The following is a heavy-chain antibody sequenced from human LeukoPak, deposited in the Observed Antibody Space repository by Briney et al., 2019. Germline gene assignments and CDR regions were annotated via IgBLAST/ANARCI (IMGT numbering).Heavy chain of an antibody. CDR3: ARGVAVAGPDRYYYYYYMDV. V-gene: IGHV4-34*01. CDR2: INHSGST. Sequence: SSETLSLTCAVYGGSFSGYYWSWIRQPPGQGLEWIGEINHSGSTNYNPSLKSRVTISVDTSKNQFSLKLSSVTAADTAVYYCARGVAVAGPDRYYYYYYMDVWGKGTTVTVSS. CDR1: GGSFSGYY. D-gene: IGHD6-19*01. J-gene: IGHJ6*03.